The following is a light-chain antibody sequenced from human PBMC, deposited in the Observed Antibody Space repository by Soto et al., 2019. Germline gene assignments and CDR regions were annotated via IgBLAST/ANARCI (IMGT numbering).Light chain of an antibody. Sequence: DIVMTQSPDSQAVSLGERATINCKSSQSVLYSSNNKNYLAWYQQKPGQPPKLLIYWASTRESGVPDRFSGGGSGTDFTLTISSLQAEDVAVYYCQQYYNTPYTFGQGTQLEIK. J-gene: IGKJ2*01. V-gene: IGKV4-1*01. CDR2: WAS. CDR3: QQYYNTPYT. CDR1: QSVLYSSNNKNY.